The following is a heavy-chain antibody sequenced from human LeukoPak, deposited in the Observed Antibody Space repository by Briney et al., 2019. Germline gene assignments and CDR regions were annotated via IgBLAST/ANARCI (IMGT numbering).Heavy chain of an antibody. V-gene: IGHV3-30-3*01. CDR1: GFTFSSYA. CDR2: TSSDGNIK. J-gene: IGHJ4*02. Sequence: PGGSLRLSCAASGFTFSSYAMHWVRQAPGKGLEWVAVTSSDGNIKYYADSVKGRFTISRDNSKNTLYLQMDSLRAEDTAVYYCARYCSGGCYSGVDYWGQGTLVTVPS. D-gene: IGHD2-15*01. CDR3: ARYCSGGCYSGVDY.